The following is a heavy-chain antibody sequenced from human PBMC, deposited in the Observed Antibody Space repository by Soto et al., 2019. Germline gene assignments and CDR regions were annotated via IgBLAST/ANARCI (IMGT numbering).Heavy chain of an antibody. Sequence: PGGSLRLSCAASGFTFSSYEMNWVRQAPGKGLEWVSYISSSGSTTYYADSVKGRFTISRDNAKNSMYLQMNSLRAEDTAVYYCARDQVPGLDAFDIWGQGTMVTVSS. CDR1: GFTFSSYE. CDR2: ISSSGSTT. CDR3: ARDQVPGLDAFDI. J-gene: IGHJ3*02. V-gene: IGHV3-48*03.